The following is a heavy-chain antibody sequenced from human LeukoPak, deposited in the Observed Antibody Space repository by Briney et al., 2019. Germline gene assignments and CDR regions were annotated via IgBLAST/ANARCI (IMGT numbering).Heavy chain of an antibody. CDR3: AREIYCSGGSCYLNWFDP. CDR2: INPNSGGT. Sequence: GASVKVSCKASGYTFTVYYMHWVRPAPGQGLEWMGWINPNSGGTNYAQKFQGRVTMTRDTSISTAYMELSRLRSEDTGGYYGAREIYCSGGSCYLNWFDPWGQGTLVTVSS. CDR1: GYTFTVYY. V-gene: IGHV1-2*02. D-gene: IGHD2-15*01. J-gene: IGHJ5*02.